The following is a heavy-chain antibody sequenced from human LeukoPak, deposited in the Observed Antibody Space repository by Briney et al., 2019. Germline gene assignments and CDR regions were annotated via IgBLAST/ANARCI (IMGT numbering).Heavy chain of an antibody. V-gene: IGHV3-21*04. CDR1: GFSFRDYT. CDR3: ARDKSYGDSEDY. J-gene: IGHJ4*02. Sequence: GGSLRLSCAASGFSFRDYTMNWVRQAPGKGLEWLASISSSSSYIYFANSVRGRFTIFRDNAKNSLYLQMNSLRAEDTAVYYCARDKSYGDSEDYWGQGTLVTVSS. D-gene: IGHD4-17*01. CDR2: ISSSSSYI.